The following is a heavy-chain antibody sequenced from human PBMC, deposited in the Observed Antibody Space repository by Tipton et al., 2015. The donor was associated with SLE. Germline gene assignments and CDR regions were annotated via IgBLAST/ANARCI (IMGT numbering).Heavy chain of an antibody. CDR1: GFTFSSYE. CDR2: ISSSGSTI. Sequence: SLRLSCAASGFTFSSYEMNWVRQAPGKGLEWVSYISSSGSTIYYADSVKGRLTISRDNANNSLYLQMNSLRAEDTAVYYCARDSRSDYWGQGTLVTVSS. J-gene: IGHJ4*02. V-gene: IGHV3-48*03. CDR3: ARDSRSDY.